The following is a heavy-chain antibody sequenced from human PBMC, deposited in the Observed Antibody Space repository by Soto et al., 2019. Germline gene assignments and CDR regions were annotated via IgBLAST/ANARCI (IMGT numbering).Heavy chain of an antibody. Sequence: QVQLVQSGAEVKKPGASVKVSCKASGYTFTSYYMHWVRQAPGQGLEWMGIINPSGGSTSYAQKFGGRVTMTKDSSTSTVYMELSSLRDEDTAVYFWARDGDYGGNGGGFVDYWGQGTLVTVSS. CDR2: INPSGGST. D-gene: IGHD4-17*01. CDR1: GYTFTSYY. V-gene: IGHV1-46*01. J-gene: IGHJ4*02. CDR3: ARDGDYGGNGGGFVDY.